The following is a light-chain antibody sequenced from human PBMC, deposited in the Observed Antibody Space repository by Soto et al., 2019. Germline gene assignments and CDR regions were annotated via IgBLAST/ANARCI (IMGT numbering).Light chain of an antibody. Sequence: EIVLTQSPGTLSLSPGERATLSCRASQSFSSSYLAWYQQKPGQAPRLLIYGASSRATGIPDRFSGSGSGTEFTLTISSLEPEDFAVYYCQPFGSALFTFGPGTKVDVK. CDR3: QPFGSALFT. V-gene: IGKV3-20*01. J-gene: IGKJ3*01. CDR1: QSFSSSY. CDR2: GAS.